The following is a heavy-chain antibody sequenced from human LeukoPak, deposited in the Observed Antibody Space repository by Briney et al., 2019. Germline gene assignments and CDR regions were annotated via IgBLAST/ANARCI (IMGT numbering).Heavy chain of an antibody. Sequence: HLGGSLRLSCAASGFTFSSYAMSWVRQAPGKGLEWVSGISGSGGSTYYADSVKGRFTISRDNSRDTLYLQMNSLRAEDTAIYYCAKYCSDNICFQDNWGQGTLVTVSS. J-gene: IGHJ4*02. D-gene: IGHD2-15*01. CDR1: GFTFSSYA. V-gene: IGHV3-23*01. CDR3: AKYCSDNICFQDN. CDR2: ISGSGGST.